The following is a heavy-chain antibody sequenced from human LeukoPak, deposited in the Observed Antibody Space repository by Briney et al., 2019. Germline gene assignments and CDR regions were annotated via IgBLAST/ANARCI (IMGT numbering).Heavy chain of an antibody. CDR3: AKARWRGYFDY. V-gene: IGHV3-23*01. J-gene: IGHJ4*02. CDR1: GFTFSSYA. CDR2: ISDSDGST. Sequence: PGGSLRLSCAASGFTFSSYAMSWVRQAPGKGLEWVSSISDSDGSTHYADSVKGRFTISRDNSKNTLYLQMNGLRAEDTAVYYCAKARWRGYFDYWGQGTLVTVSS. D-gene: IGHD2-15*01.